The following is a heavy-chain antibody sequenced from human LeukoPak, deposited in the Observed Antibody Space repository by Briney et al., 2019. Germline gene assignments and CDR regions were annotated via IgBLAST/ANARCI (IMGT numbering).Heavy chain of an antibody. Sequence: GGSLRLSCAASGFTFSSYSMNWVRQAPGKGLEWVSYISSSSSTIYYADSVKGRFTISRDNAKNSLYLQMNSLRAEDTAVYYCASEYYDFWSGYSGNWFDPWGQGTLVTVSS. CDR1: GFTFSSYS. CDR3: ASEYYDFWSGYSGNWFDP. CDR2: ISSSSSTI. V-gene: IGHV3-48*01. J-gene: IGHJ5*02. D-gene: IGHD3-3*01.